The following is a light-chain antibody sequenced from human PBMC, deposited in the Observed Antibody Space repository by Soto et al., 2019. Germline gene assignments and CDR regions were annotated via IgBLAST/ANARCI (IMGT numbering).Light chain of an antibody. CDR1: QSVSSN. Sequence: EIVMTQSPATLSVSPGERATLSCRASQSVSSNLAWYQQRPGQAPRLLIYGASTRATGIPARFSGSGSGTEITLTISSLQSEDFAVYYCHQHNKWLLLTFGGGPKVDIK. V-gene: IGKV3D-15*01. J-gene: IGKJ4*01. CDR3: HQHNKWLLLT. CDR2: GAS.